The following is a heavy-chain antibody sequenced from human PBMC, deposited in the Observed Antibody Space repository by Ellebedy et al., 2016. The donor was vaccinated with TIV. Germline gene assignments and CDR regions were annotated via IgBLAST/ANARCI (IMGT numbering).Heavy chain of an antibody. Sequence: GESLKISCAASGFTFSSHGMAWVRQAPGKGLEWVANIKQDGSERYYVDSVKGRFTISRDNAKKSLSLQMNSLRAEDTAVYYCARRALMVTFGGLLDYWGQGTLVTVSS. CDR3: ARRALMVTFGGLLDY. V-gene: IGHV3-7*01. J-gene: IGHJ4*02. CDR2: IKQDGSER. CDR1: GFTFSSHG. D-gene: IGHD3-16*01.